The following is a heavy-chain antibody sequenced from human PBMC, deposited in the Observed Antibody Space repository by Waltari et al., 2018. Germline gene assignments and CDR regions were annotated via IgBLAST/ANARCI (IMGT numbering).Heavy chain of an antibody. CDR2: NYYRRST. CDR3: ARDSVSCSGGSCYQFFQP. Sequence: QVQLQESGPGLVKPSQTLSLTCTVSGGSVTSRDYYWTWIRQPPGKGLEWIGYNYYRRSTYYTPSLKSRVTISIDTSKNQFSLELNSVTAADTAVYYCARDSVSCSGGSCYQFFQPWGQGTLVTVSS. V-gene: IGHV4-30-4*08. D-gene: IGHD2-15*01. J-gene: IGHJ1*01. CDR1: GGSVTSRDYY.